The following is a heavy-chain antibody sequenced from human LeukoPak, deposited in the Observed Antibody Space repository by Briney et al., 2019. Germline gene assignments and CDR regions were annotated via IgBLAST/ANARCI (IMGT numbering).Heavy chain of an antibody. J-gene: IGHJ4*02. CDR1: GGSFSGYY. CDR3: ARLLRFSAGGHYFDY. CDR2: INHSGST. D-gene: IGHD2-21*01. Sequence: PSETLSLTCAVYGGSFSGYYWSWIRQPPGKGLEWIGEINHSGSTNYNPSLKSRVTISVDTSKNQFSLKLSSVTAADTAVYYCARLLRFSAGGHYFDYWGQGALVTVSS. V-gene: IGHV4-34*01.